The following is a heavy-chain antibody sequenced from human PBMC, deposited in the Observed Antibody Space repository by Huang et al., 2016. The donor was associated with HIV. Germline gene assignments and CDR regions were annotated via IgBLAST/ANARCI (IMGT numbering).Heavy chain of an antibody. CDR2: ITPIFDKT. V-gene: IGHV1-69*01. CDR1: GGTFSSYV. Sequence: QVQLVQSGAEVKKPGSSVKVSCKASGGTFSSYVISWVRQAPGQWLEWMGGITPIFDKTNYAQKFQGRVTIIADESTRTAYMEMSSLRPEDTATYYCATGPRGSGSFNWGQGTLVIVSS. CDR3: ATGPRGSGSFN. D-gene: IGHD1-26*01. J-gene: IGHJ4*02.